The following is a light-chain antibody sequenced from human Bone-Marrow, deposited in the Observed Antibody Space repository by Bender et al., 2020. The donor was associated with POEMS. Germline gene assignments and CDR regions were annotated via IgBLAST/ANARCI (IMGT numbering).Light chain of an antibody. CDR1: SSDVGGYNF. CDR2: DVS. CDR3: AVWDDSLNAVV. Sequence: QSALTQPASVSGSPGQSITISCTGTSSDVGGYNFVSWFQQYPGKAPKLMIYDVSYRPSGVSNRFSGSKSDNTASLTISGLQAEDEADYYCAVWDDSLNAVVFGGGTKLTVL. V-gene: IGLV2-14*01. J-gene: IGLJ2*01.